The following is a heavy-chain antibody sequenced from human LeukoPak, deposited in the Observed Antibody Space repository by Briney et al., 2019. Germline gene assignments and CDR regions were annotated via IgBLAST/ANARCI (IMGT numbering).Heavy chain of an antibody. CDR2: INHSGST. D-gene: IGHD4-23*01. CDR3: ANSANYGGNSGYFDS. Sequence: SETLSLTCAVYGGSFSGYYWSWIRQPPGKGLEWIGEINHSGSTNYNPSLKSRVTISVDTSKNQFSLKLTSVTAADTAVYYCANSANYGGNSGYFDSWAQGTLVTVSS. V-gene: IGHV4-34*01. J-gene: IGHJ4*02. CDR1: GGSFSGYY.